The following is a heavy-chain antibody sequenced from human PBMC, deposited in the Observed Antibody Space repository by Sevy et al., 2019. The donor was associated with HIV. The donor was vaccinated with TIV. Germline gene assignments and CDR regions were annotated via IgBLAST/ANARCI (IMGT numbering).Heavy chain of an antibody. D-gene: IGHD5-18*01. J-gene: IGHJ4*02. Sequence: GGSLRLSCVASGFTFSDSWMTRVRQAPRKGLERIAFINEDGSRLGYVDSVRGRFTISRENTKNSLYLQMNSLRAEDTAVYFCARDRAYSALDYWGQGTLVTVSS. CDR2: INEDGSRL. V-gene: IGHV3-7*01. CDR3: ARDRAYSALDY. CDR1: GFTFSDSW.